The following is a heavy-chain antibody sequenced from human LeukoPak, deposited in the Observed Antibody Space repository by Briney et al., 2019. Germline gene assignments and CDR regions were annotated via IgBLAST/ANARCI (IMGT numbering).Heavy chain of an antibody. CDR1: GYTFTGYY. V-gene: IGHV1-2*02. J-gene: IGHJ5*02. Sequence: ASVKVSCKASGYTFTGYYMHWVRQAPGQGLEWMGWINPNSGGTNYAQKFRGRVTMTRDTSISTAYMELSGLRSDDTAVYYCARGRVTIFGVVTLRGEFDPWGQGTLVTVSS. CDR3: ARGRVTIFGVVTLRGEFDP. D-gene: IGHD3-3*01. CDR2: INPNSGGT.